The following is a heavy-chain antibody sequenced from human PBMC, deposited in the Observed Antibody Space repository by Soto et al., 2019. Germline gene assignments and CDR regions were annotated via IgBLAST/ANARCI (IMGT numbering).Heavy chain of an antibody. CDR2: ISYDGSNK. CDR1: GFTFSSYG. Sequence: GGSLRLSCAASGFTFSSYGMLWVRQAPGKGLEWVAVISYDGSNKYYADSVKGRFTISRDNSKNTLYLQMNSLRAEDTAVYYYAKDFGHAILPDTFDIWGQGTTVTVSS. J-gene: IGHJ3*02. CDR3: AKDFGHAILPDTFDI. V-gene: IGHV3-30*18. D-gene: IGHD3-3*02.